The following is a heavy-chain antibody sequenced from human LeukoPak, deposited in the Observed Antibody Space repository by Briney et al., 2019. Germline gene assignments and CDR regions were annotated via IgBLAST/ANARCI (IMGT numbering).Heavy chain of an antibody. CDR1: GYTFTSYG. CDR2: ISAYNGNT. V-gene: IGHV1-18*01. D-gene: IGHD4-17*01. CDR3: ARDLPQDYGDHPFDY. J-gene: IGHJ4*02. Sequence: ASVKVSCKASGYTFTSYGISWVRQAPGQGLEWMGWISAYNGNTNYAQKLQGRVTMTTDTSTSTAYMELRSLRSDDTAVYYCARDLPQDYGDHPFDYWGQGTLVTVSS.